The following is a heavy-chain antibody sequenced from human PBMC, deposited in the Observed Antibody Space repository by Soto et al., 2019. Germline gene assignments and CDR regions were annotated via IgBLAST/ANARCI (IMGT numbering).Heavy chain of an antibody. V-gene: IGHV1-18*01. CDR2: INVYNGRA. CDR3: VRARDSSGSLSAY. J-gene: IGHJ4*02. Sequence: ASVKVSCKASGYSFTTFGITWVRQAPGQGLEWMGGINVYNGRANYAQKYQGRVAMTTDTSTNTAYMELMNLRPADTAVYYCVRARDSSGSLSAYCGQGPPVTVSS. D-gene: IGHD6-25*01. CDR1: GYSFTTFG.